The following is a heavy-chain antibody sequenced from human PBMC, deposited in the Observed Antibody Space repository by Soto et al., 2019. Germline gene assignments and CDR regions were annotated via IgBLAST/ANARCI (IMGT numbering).Heavy chain of an antibody. D-gene: IGHD2-2*01. CDR2: IYWDDDK. CDR1: GFSLSTSGVG. J-gene: IGHJ5*02. Sequence: QITLKESGPPLVKPTQTLTLTCTFSGFSLSTSGVGVGWIRQPPGKALEWLALIYWDDDKRYSPSLKSRLTITKDTSKYQLVLTMTNMDPVDTATYYCAHSPVPASASRWFDPWGQGTLVTVSS. V-gene: IGHV2-5*02. CDR3: AHSPVPASASRWFDP.